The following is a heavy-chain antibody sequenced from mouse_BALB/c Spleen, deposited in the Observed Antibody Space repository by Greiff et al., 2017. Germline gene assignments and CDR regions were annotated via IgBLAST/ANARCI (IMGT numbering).Heavy chain of an antibody. Sequence: VQLKESGPSLVKPSQTLSLTCSVTGDSITSGYWNWIRKFPGNKLEYMGYISYSGSTYYNPSLKSRISITRDTSKNQYYLQLNSVTTEDTATYYCARGVMDGLHGYFDYWGQGTTLTVSS. V-gene: IGHV3-8*02. D-gene: IGHD2-3*01. CDR2: ISYSGST. CDR1: GDSITSGY. CDR3: ARGVMDGLHGYFDY. J-gene: IGHJ2*01.